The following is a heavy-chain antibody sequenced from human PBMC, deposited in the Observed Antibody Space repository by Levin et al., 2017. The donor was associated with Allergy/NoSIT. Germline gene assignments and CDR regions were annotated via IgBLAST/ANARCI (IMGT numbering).Heavy chain of an antibody. D-gene: IGHD3-22*01. J-gene: IGHJ4*02. CDR2: ISGSGGST. CDR1: GFTFSSYA. Sequence: GGSLRLSCAASGFTFSSYAMSWVRQAPGKGLEWVSAISGSGGSTYYADSVKGRFTISRDKSKNTLYLQMNSLRAEDTAVYYCAKGGGSGYYYEASYYFDYWGQGTLVTVSS. V-gene: IGHV3-23*01. CDR3: AKGGGSGYYYEASYYFDY.